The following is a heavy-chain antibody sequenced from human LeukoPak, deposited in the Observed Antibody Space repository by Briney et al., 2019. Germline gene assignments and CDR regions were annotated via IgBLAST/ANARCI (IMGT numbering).Heavy chain of an antibody. D-gene: IGHD4-11*01. CDR3: ARDKAVTTELTQYFQH. CDR2: IIPLSGTT. J-gene: IGHJ1*01. Sequence: VASVKVSCKASGGTPNNYAISWVRLAPGQGLEWLGGIIPLSGTTKYAPKFQDRLTISTDNSASTVYMELSSLTSGDTAVYCARDKAVTTELTQYFQHWGQGTLVTVSS. CDR1: GGTPNNYA. V-gene: IGHV1-69*05.